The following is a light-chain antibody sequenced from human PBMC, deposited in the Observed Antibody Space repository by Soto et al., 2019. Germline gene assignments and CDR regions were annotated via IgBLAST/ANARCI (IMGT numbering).Light chain of an antibody. CDR1: SSDVGGYNY. Sequence: QSVRAHPASVSVSPRRSLTISCTGTSSDVGGYNYVPWYQQHPGKAPKFMIYDVSNRPSGVSTRFSGSKSGNTASLTISGLQAGDEADYYCNSYTTSNTRQIVFGTGTKVTVL. CDR3: NSYTTSNTRQIV. CDR2: DVS. J-gene: IGLJ1*01. V-gene: IGLV2-14*01.